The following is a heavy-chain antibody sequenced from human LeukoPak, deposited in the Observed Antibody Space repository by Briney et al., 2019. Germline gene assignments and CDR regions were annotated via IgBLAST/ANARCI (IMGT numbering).Heavy chain of an antibody. CDR1: GDSVSGNSAV. CDR3: ARLGLGGAFDI. V-gene: IGHV6-1*01. CDR2: TYYRSKWYN. J-gene: IGHJ3*02. Sequence: PSQTLSLTCAISGDSVSGNSAVWNWIRQSPSRGLEWLGRTYYRSKWYNDYAVSVKSRITIKPDTSKNQFSLQLNSATPEDTAVYYCARLGLGGAFDIWGQGTMVTVSS. D-gene: IGHD2-15*01.